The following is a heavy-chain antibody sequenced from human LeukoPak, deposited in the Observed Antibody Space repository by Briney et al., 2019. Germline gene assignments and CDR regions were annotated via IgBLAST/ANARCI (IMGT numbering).Heavy chain of an antibody. CDR2: VYYSGST. Sequence: SETLSLTCTVSGGSISSSSYYWGWIRQPPGKGLEWIGSVYYSGSTYYNPSLKSRVTISVDTSKNQFSLKLSPVTAADTAVYYCARSGSYFDYWGQGTLVTVSS. V-gene: IGHV4-39*01. J-gene: IGHJ4*02. D-gene: IGHD1-26*01. CDR3: ARSGSYFDY. CDR1: GGSISSSSYY.